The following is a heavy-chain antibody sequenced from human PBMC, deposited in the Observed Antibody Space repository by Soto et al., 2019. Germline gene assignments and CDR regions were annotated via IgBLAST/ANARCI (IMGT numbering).Heavy chain of an antibody. V-gene: IGHV1-69*06. CDR2: IIPIFNST. CDR1: GSRFSNYV. J-gene: IGHJ4*02. CDR3: AREGRGKKAGYNGLVSLGY. D-gene: IGHD2-2*02. Sequence: SVKVSCKVSGSRFSNYVISWVRQAPGHGLEWLGRIIPIFNSTKYAQSFQCRVTITADKSTSTASLELSSLRSDDTAVYYCAREGRGKKAGYNGLVSLGYWGQGTLVTVSS.